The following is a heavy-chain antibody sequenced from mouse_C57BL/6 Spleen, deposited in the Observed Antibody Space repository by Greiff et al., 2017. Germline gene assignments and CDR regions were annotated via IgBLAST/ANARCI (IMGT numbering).Heavy chain of an antibody. D-gene: IGHD4-1*01. V-gene: IGHV3-1*01. Sequence: EVKVEESGPGMVKPSQSLSLTCTVTGYSITSGYDWHWIRHFPGNKLEWMGYISYSGSTNYNPSLKSRISITHDTSKNHFFLKLNSVTTEDTATYYCAREGTGTYFDYWGQGTTLTVSS. CDR2: ISYSGST. CDR1: GYSITSGYD. CDR3: AREGTGTYFDY. J-gene: IGHJ2*01.